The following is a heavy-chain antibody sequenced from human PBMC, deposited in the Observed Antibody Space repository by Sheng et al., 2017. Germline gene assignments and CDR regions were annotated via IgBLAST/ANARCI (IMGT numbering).Heavy chain of an antibody. V-gene: IGHV3-30*02. Sequence: QVQLVESGGGVVQPGGSLRLSCAASGFTFSSYGMHWVRQAPGKGLEWVAFIRYDGSNKYYADSVKGRFTISRDNSKNTLYLQMNSLRAEDTAVYYCAKGAHPMDVWGKGTTVTVSS. CDR1: GFTFSSYG. CDR3: AKGAHPMDV. CDR2: IRYDGSNK. J-gene: IGHJ6*03.